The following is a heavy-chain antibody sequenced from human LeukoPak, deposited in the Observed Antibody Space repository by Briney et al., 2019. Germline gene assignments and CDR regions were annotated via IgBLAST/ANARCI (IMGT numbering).Heavy chain of an antibody. CDR3: AKSTIVVLDY. D-gene: IGHD2-15*01. J-gene: IGHJ4*02. Sequence: SGGSLRLSCAASGFTFSSYGMHWVRQAPGKGLEWVAVISYDGSNKYYADSVKGRFTISRDNSKNTLYLQMNSLRAEDTAVYYCAKSTIVVLDYWGQGTLVTVSS. CDR2: ISYDGSNK. V-gene: IGHV3-30*18. CDR1: GFTFSSYG.